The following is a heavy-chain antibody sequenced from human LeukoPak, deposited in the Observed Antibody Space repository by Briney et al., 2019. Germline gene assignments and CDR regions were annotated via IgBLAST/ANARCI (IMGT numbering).Heavy chain of an antibody. CDR2: ISYDGSNK. D-gene: IGHD1-20*01. CDR1: GFTFSSYG. J-gene: IGHJ4*02. CDR3: LRDLNWSLDQ. Sequence: GRSLRLSCAASGFTFSSYGMHWVRQAPGKGLEWVAVISYDGSNKYYADSVKGRFTISRDNSKNTLYLQMNSLRAEDTAVYYCLRDLNWSLDQWGQGTLVTVSS. V-gene: IGHV3-30*03.